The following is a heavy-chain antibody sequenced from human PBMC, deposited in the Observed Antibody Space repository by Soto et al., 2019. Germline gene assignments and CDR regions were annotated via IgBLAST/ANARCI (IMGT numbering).Heavy chain of an antibody. V-gene: IGHV3-9*01. J-gene: IGHJ6*03. CDR1: GFTFDDYA. CDR2: ISWNSGSI. D-gene: IGHD3-3*01. Sequence: PGGSLRLSCAASGFTFDDYAMHWVRQAPGKGLEWVSGISWNSGSIGYADSVKGRFTISRDNAKNSLYLQMNSLRAEDTALYYCAAGRFLEWFDYYYMDVWGKGTTVTVSS. CDR3: AAGRFLEWFDYYYMDV.